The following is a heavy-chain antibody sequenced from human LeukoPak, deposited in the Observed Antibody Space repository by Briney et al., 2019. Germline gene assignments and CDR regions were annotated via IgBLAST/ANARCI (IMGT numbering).Heavy chain of an antibody. Sequence: PSETLSLTCTVSGGSFSSYYWTWIRQPPGKGLEWIGEINHSGSTNYNPSLKSRVTISVDTSENQFSLKLRSVTAADTAVYYCARLWFGELVTDSWGQGTLVTVSS. J-gene: IGHJ4*02. CDR3: ARLWFGELVTDS. V-gene: IGHV4-34*01. CDR1: GGSFSSYY. CDR2: INHSGST. D-gene: IGHD3-10*01.